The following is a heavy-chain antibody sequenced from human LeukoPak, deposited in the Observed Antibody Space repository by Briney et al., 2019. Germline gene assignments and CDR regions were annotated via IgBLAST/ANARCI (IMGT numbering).Heavy chain of an antibody. V-gene: IGHV3-23*01. CDR2: ISGSGGST. D-gene: IGHD2-2*01. CDR1: GFTFSSYA. Sequence: PGGSLRLSCAASGFTFSSYAMNWVRQAPGKGLECVSTISGSGGSTYYADSVKGRFTISRDNSKNTLYLQMNSLRAEDTAVYYCARVGGVPAAIAFDIWGQGTMVTVSS. J-gene: IGHJ3*02. CDR3: ARVGGVPAAIAFDI.